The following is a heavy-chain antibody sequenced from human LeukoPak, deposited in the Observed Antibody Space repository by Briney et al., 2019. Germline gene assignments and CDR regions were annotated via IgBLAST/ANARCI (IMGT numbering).Heavy chain of an antibody. V-gene: IGHV3-23*01. CDR1: GFTFSSYA. J-gene: IGHJ3*02. Sequence: GGSLRLSCAASGFTFSSYAMSWVRQAPGKGLEWVSAISGSGGSTYYADSVKGRFTISRDNSKNTLYLQMNSLRAEDTAVYYCAKWGSDIVVVPAAHVIWGQGTMVTVSS. CDR2: ISGSGGST. D-gene: IGHD2-2*01. CDR3: AKWGSDIVVVPAAHVI.